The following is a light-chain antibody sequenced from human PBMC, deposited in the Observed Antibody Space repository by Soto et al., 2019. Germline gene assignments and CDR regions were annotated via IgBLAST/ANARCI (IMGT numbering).Light chain of an antibody. Sequence: QSDLTQPASVSGSPGQSITISCTGSSSDVGGHNHVSWYQQHPGKAPKLIIYEVGNRPSGVSNRFSGSKSGNTASLTISGFQAEDEADYYCNSYTSSSTHVFGTGTKLTVL. V-gene: IGLV2-14*01. CDR2: EVG. CDR1: SSDVGGHNH. J-gene: IGLJ1*01. CDR3: NSYTSSSTHV.